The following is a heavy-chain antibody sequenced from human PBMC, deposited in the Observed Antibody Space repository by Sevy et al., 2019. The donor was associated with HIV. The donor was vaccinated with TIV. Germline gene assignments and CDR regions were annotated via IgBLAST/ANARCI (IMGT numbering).Heavy chain of an antibody. CDR3: ARQVAARNMITSGGVIVPWSRGTYLSDS. CDR1: GGSISSSTYY. V-gene: IGHV4-39*01. Sequence: SETLSLTYTVSGGSISSSTYYWGWIRQPPGKGLEWIGNIYYSGSTYYNPSLRSRVTISVDTSNNQFSLRLSSVTAADTAVYFCARQVAARNMITSGGVIVPWSRGTYLSDSWGQGTPVTVSS. D-gene: IGHD3-16*02. J-gene: IGHJ4*02. CDR2: IYYSGST.